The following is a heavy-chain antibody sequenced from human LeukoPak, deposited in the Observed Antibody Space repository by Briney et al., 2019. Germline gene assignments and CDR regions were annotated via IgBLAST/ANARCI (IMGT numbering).Heavy chain of an antibody. Sequence: PSQTLSLTCTVSGGSISSGSYYWSWIRQPAGKGLEWIGRIYTSGSTNYNPSLKSRVTISVDTSKNQFSLKLSSVTAADTAAYYCAADYYDSSGYFFDYWGQGTLVTVSP. CDR3: AADYYDSSGYFFDY. CDR2: IYTSGST. V-gene: IGHV4-61*02. J-gene: IGHJ4*02. CDR1: GGSISSGSYY. D-gene: IGHD3-22*01.